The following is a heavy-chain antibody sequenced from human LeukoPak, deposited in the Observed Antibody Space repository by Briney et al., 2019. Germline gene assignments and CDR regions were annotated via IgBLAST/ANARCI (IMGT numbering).Heavy chain of an antibody. Sequence: PGGSLRLSCAASGFTLSSYWMHWVRQAPGEGLVWVSRIDPDGSTTNYADSVKGRFTISRDNSQNTLYLQMNSLRGEDTAVYYCARDYRYGMDVWGLGTTVTVSS. CDR2: IDPDGSTT. V-gene: IGHV3-74*01. J-gene: IGHJ6*02. CDR3: ARDYRYGMDV. D-gene: IGHD3-16*02. CDR1: GFTLSSYW.